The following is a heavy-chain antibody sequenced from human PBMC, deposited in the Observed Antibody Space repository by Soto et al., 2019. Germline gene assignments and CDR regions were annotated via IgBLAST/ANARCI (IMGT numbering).Heavy chain of an antibody. CDR2: IWYDGSNK. D-gene: IGHD5-12*01. J-gene: IGHJ6*02. CDR3: ASDRGYSGYDSPRFYYGMDV. CDR1: GFTFSSYG. Sequence: PGGSLRLSCAASGFTFSSYGMHWVRQAPGKGLEWVAVIWYDGSNKWYADSVKGRFTISRDNSKNTLYLQMNSLRAEDTAVYSCASDRGYSGYDSPRFYYGMDVWGQGTTVTVSS. V-gene: IGHV3-33*01.